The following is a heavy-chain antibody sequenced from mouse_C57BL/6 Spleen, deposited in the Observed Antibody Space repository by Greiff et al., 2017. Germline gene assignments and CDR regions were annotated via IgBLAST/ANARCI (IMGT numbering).Heavy chain of an antibody. CDR3: ARFPHFDYYGSSYWYFDV. J-gene: IGHJ1*03. Sequence: EVKVEESGGGLVQPGGSLSLSCAASGFTFTDYYMSWVRQPPGKALEWLGFIRNKANGYTTEYSASVKGRFTISRDNSQSILYLQMNALRAEDSATYYCARFPHFDYYGSSYWYFDVWGTGTTVTVSS. CDR1: GFTFTDYY. V-gene: IGHV7-3*01. CDR2: IRNKANGYTT. D-gene: IGHD1-1*01.